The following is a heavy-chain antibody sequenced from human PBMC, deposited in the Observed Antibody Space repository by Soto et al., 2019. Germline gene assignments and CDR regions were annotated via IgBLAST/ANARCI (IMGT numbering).Heavy chain of an antibody. CDR2: IIPIFGTA. V-gene: IGHV1-69*13. D-gene: IGHD2-2*01. J-gene: IGHJ3*02. Sequence: ASVKVSCKASGGTFSSYAISWVRQAPGQGLEWMGGIIPIFGTANYAQKFQGRVTITADESTSTAYMELSSLRSEDTAVYYCARDCTSTSCYRKDAFDIWGQGTKVTVSS. CDR1: GGTFSSYA. CDR3: ARDCTSTSCYRKDAFDI.